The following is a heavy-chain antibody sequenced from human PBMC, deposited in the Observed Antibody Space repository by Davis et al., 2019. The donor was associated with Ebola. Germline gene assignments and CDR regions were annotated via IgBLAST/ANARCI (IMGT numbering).Heavy chain of an antibody. D-gene: IGHD1-1*01. Sequence: SETLSLTCGVYGGSFSGYYWSWIRQPPGKGLEWIGEINHSGSTNYNPSLKSRVTISVGTSKNQFSLNLSSVTAADTAVYYCARAQFPTTSDHWGQGTLVTVSS. J-gene: IGHJ4*02. V-gene: IGHV4-34*01. CDR3: ARAQFPTTSDH. CDR1: GGSFSGYY. CDR2: INHSGST.